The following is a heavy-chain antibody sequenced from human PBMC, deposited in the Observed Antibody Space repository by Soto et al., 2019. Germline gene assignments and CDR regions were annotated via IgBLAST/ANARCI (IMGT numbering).Heavy chain of an antibody. CDR2: ISGSGGST. Sequence: GGSLRLSCAASGFTLSSYAMIWVRQAQGKGLEWVSAISGSGGSTYYADSVKGRFTISRDNSKNTLYLQMNSLRAEDTAVYYCTTDFGFVVVPAAISSWGQGTLVTVSS. V-gene: IGHV3-23*01. CDR3: TTDFGFVVVPAAISS. J-gene: IGHJ5*02. D-gene: IGHD2-2*01. CDR1: GFTLSSYA.